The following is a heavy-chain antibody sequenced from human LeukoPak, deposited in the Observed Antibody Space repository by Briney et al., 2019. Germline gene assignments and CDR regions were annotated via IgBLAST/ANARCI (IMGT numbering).Heavy chain of an antibody. CDR3: ARPYSYYLGV. CDR2: IYHSGRT. Sequence: SGTLSLTCAVSGDSITSGSWWGWVRQPPGKGLEWIGEIYHSGRTNYNPSLKSRVTISIDKSKNQFSLNLSSVTTADTALYYCARPYSYYLGVWGKGTTVTVSS. V-gene: IGHV4-4*02. J-gene: IGHJ6*03. CDR1: GDSITSGSW.